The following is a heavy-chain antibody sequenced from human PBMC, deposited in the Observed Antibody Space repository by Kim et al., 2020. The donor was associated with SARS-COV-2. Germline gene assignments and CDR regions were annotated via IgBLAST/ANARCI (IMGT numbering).Heavy chain of an antibody. J-gene: IGHJ4*02. D-gene: IGHD1-26*01. V-gene: IGHV4-59*09. Sequence: YNPSLKSRVTISVDTSKNQFSLKLSSVTAADTAVYYCARGTGGSSKRIDYWGQGTLVTVSS. CDR3: ARGTGGSSKRIDY.